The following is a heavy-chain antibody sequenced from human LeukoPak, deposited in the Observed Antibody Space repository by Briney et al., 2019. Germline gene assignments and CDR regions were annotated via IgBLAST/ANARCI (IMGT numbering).Heavy chain of an antibody. CDR2: ISAYNAKA. V-gene: IGHV1-18*01. Sequence: ASVKVPCKASGYTFTGYGFSWVRQAPGQGLEWMGWISAYNAKANYAQKLQGRVTMTTDTSTSTAYMELRSLTSEDTAVYYCARRPPILAGSWFDPWGQGTVVTVSS. CDR3: ARRPPILAGSWFDP. J-gene: IGHJ5*02. D-gene: IGHD3-9*01. CDR1: GYTFTGYG.